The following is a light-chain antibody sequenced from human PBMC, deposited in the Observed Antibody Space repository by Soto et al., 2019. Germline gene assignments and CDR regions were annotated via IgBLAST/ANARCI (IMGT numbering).Light chain of an antibody. CDR3: SSYTTSSTVV. Sequence: QSALTQPASVSGSPGQSITISCTGSSSDVGGYNFVSWYQHHPGKAPKLILYEVTTRPSGVSSRFSGSKSGNTASLTISGLQADDEANYYCSSYTTSSTVVFGGGTKLTVL. CDR1: SSDVGGYNF. CDR2: EVT. J-gene: IGLJ2*01. V-gene: IGLV2-14*01.